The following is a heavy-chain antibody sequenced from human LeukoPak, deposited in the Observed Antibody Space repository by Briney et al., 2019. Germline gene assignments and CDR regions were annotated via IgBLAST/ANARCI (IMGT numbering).Heavy chain of an antibody. CDR3: ARHIQSAGIREDS. Sequence: HGESLRISCKGSGYSFTTYWISWVRQMPGKGLEWMGRIDPSDSYTDYNPSFQGRVTISVDKSIKTGYLQWTRLKASDTAIYYCARHIQSAGIREDSWGQGTLVTVSS. CDR1: GYSFTTYW. J-gene: IGHJ4*02. D-gene: IGHD4-11*01. V-gene: IGHV5-10-1*01. CDR2: IDPSDSYT.